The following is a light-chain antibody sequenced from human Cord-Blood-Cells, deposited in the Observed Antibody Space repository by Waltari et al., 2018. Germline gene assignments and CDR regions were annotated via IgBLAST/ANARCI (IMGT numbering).Light chain of an antibody. CDR2: EVS. V-gene: IGLV2-8*01. CDR1: SSDVGGYNY. Sequence: QSALTQPPSASGSPGQSVTISCPGTSSDVGGYNYVSWYQQHPGKAPKLMIYEVSKRPSGVPDRFSGSKSGNTASLTVSGLQAEDEADYYCSSYAGSNNWVFGGWTKLTVL. J-gene: IGLJ3*02. CDR3: SSYAGSNNWV.